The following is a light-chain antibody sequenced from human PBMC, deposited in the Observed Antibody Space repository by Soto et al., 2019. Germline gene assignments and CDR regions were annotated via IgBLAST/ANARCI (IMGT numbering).Light chain of an antibody. CDR2: AAS. V-gene: IGKV1-27*01. CDR3: QKYNSAPXX. Sequence: DIQMTQSPSSXSASVXDXVTXXXRASQXIXNYLAWYQQKPGKVPKLLIYAASTLQSGVPSRFSGSGSGTDFTLTISSLQPEDVATYYCQKYNSAPXXXGQGTKVEIK. CDR1: QXIXNY. J-gene: IGKJ1*01.